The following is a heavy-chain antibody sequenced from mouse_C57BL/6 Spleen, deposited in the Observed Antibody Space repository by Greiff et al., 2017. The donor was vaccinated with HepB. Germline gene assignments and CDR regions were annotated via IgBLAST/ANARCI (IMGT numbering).Heavy chain of an antibody. D-gene: IGHD1-1*01. Sequence: VQLKESGGGLVQPGGSLSLSCAASGFTFTDYYMSWVRQPPGKALEWLGFIRNKANGYTTEYSAPVKGRFTISRDNSQSILYLQMNALRAEDSATYYCASLSSYAMDYWGQGTSVTVSS. V-gene: IGHV7-3*01. CDR3: ASLSSYAMDY. J-gene: IGHJ4*01. CDR1: GFTFTDYY. CDR2: IRNKANGYTT.